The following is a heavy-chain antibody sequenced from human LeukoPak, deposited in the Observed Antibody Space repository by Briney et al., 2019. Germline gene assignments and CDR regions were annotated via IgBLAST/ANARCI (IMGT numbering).Heavy chain of an antibody. Sequence: KPSETLSLTCTVSGGSISSSSYYWGWVRQPPGKGLEWIGSIYYSGTTYYNPSLKSRVTISVDTSKNQFSLKLSSVTAADTAVYYCARAQCRSSLYYFDYWGQGTLVTVSS. V-gene: IGHV4-39*07. CDR1: GGSISSSSYY. J-gene: IGHJ4*02. D-gene: IGHD6-6*01. CDR2: IYYSGTT. CDR3: ARAQCRSSLYYFDY.